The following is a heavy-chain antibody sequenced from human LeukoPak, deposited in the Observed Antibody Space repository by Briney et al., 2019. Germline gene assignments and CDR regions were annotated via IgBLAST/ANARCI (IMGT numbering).Heavy chain of an antibody. CDR1: GFTFGSYG. D-gene: IGHD3-16*02. CDR2: IRYDGSNK. V-gene: IGHV3-30*02. Sequence: GGSLRLSCAASGFTFGSYGMHWVRQAPGKGLEWVAFIRYDGSNKYYADSVKGRFTISRDNSKNTLYLQMNSLRAEDTAVYYCAKDGAYDYVWGSYRQYNWFDPWGQGTLVTVSS. J-gene: IGHJ5*02. CDR3: AKDGAYDYVWGSYRQYNWFDP.